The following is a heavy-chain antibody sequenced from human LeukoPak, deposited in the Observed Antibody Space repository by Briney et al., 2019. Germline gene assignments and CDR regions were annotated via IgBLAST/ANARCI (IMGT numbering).Heavy chain of an antibody. V-gene: IGHV3-48*04. CDR2: ISSSSGTI. CDR1: GFTFSDYS. J-gene: IGHJ4*02. D-gene: IGHD6-13*01. CDR3: AREGITAAADY. Sequence: GGSLRLSCAASGFTFSDYSMNWVRQAPGKGLEWLSYISSSSGTIYYADSVMGRFTISRDNAKNSLYLQLNSLRAEDTAVYYCAREGITAAADYWGQGTLVTVSS.